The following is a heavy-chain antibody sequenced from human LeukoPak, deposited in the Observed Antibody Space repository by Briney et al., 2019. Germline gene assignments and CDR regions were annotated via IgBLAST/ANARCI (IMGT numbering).Heavy chain of an antibody. CDR2: IKQDGSEK. J-gene: IGHJ4*02. D-gene: IGHD5-18*01. V-gene: IGHV3-7*01. CDR1: GFTIRNYW. CDR3: VRELSYGSYFDS. Sequence: GGSLSSSFEASGFTIRNYWMTWFPQAPGKGREGVANIKQDGSEKFYVDSVKGRFTISRDNAKNSLYLQMNSLTAEDTAVYYCVRELSYGSYFDSWGQGTLVTVSS.